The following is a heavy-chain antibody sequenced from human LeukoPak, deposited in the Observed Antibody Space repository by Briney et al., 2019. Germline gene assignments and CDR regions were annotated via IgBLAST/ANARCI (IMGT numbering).Heavy chain of an antibody. J-gene: IGHJ4*02. CDR2: RYTSGRT. V-gene: IGHV4-4*07. Sequence: PSQTLSLTPTLSGGCISSYSWSWIPQPARRGLECIGRRYTSGRTHYTPPLKSRVILSVDTSKNQFSLNLSSLTAADTHVYVSARVNCSTTGCGAYDYWGQGTLVTVSS. CDR1: GGCISSYS. D-gene: IGHD2-2*01. CDR3: ARVNCSTTGCGAYDY.